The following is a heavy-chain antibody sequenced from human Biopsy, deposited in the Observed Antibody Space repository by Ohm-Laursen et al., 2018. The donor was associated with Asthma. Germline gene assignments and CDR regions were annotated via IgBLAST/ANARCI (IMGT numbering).Heavy chain of an antibody. D-gene: IGHD3-16*01. J-gene: IGHJ4*02. CDR1: GGSINSDY. CDR3: ARDQGDSKFDY. V-gene: IGHV4-59*01. Sequence: GTLSLTCPFSGGSINSDYWSWIRQPPGKGLEWIGLSSYSGFRKYNPSLKSRVTISVDTSKNQLSLNLTSVIAAATAVYYCARDQGDSKFDYWGQGILVTVSS. CDR2: SSYSGFR.